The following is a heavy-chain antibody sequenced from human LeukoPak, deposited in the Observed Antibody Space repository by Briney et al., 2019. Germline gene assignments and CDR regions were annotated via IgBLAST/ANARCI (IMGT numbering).Heavy chain of an antibody. J-gene: IGHJ4*02. CDR1: GYNFGTLW. CDR3: ARHPEMSSSIYYFDY. V-gene: IGHV5-51*01. CDR2: IYPGDSDT. Sequence: GESLKISCKGSGYNFGTLWIAWVRQMPGKGLEWMGIIYPGDSDTRYSPSFQGQVTISADKSISTAYLQWSGLQASDTAMYYCARHPEMSSSIYYFDYWGQGTLVTVSS. D-gene: IGHD2/OR15-2a*01.